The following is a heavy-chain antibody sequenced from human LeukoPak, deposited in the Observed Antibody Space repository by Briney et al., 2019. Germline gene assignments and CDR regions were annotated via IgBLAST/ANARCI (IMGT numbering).Heavy chain of an antibody. CDR1: GFTFSDAW. V-gene: IGHV3-15*01. CDR2: IKGKTDGGTT. D-gene: IGHD3-22*01. Sequence: GGSLRLSCAASGFTFSDAWVSWVRQAPGKGLEWVGRIKGKTDGGTTDYAAPVKGRFTISRDDSKNTLYLQMNSLKIEDTAVYYRSIDRGHTMIGSYCDPWGQGTLVSVSS. J-gene: IGHJ5*02. CDR3: SIDRGHTMIGSYCDP.